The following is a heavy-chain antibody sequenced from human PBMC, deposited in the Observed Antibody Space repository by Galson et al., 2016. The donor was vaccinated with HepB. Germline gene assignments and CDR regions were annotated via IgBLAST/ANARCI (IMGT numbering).Heavy chain of an antibody. J-gene: IGHJ4*02. CDR1: GFTFSDHY. CDR3: ANGGYYNFDQ. D-gene: IGHD3-22*01. V-gene: IGHV3-30*18. Sequence: SLRLSCAASGFTFSDHYMDWVRQAPGKGLEWVAVISYDGSNKYYADSVEGRFTISRDNSKNTLYLQMNSLRPEDTAVYYCANGGYYNFDQWGQGTLVTVSS. CDR2: ISYDGSNK.